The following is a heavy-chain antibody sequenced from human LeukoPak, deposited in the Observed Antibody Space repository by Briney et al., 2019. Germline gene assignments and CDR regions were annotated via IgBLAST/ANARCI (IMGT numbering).Heavy chain of an antibody. CDR2: ISYDGSNK. D-gene: IGHD2-15*01. CDR3: AKVSGYCSGGSCYRFDY. J-gene: IGHJ4*02. Sequence: GGSLRLSCVVSGFTFSSYGMHWVRQAPGKGLEWVAVISYDGSNKYYADSVKGRFTISRDNSKNTVYLQMNSLRAEDTAVYYCAKVSGYCSGGSCYRFDYWGQGTLVTVSS. V-gene: IGHV3-30*18. CDR1: GFTFSSYG.